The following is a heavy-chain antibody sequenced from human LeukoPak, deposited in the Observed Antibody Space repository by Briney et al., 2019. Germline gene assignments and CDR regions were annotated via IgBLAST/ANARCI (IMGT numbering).Heavy chain of an antibody. J-gene: IGHJ4*02. Sequence: SETLSLTCAVYGGSFSGYYWSWIRQPPGKGLEWIGEINHSGGTNYNPSLKSRVTISVDTSKNQFSLKLSSVTAADTAVYYCASPHYDYVWGSYRYLGDYWGQGTLVTVSS. D-gene: IGHD3-16*02. V-gene: IGHV4-34*01. CDR3: ASPHYDYVWGSYRYLGDY. CDR1: GGSFSGYY. CDR2: INHSGGT.